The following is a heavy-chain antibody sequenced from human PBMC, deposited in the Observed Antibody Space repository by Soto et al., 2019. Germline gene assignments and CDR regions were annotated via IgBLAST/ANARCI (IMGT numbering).Heavy chain of an antibody. Sequence: EVQLVESGGGLVEPGGSLRLSCVVSGFTFSNAWMRWVRQAPGKGLEWVGRIKSIADGGTPEKAATVEGRFTISRDKPNNTLYLQLDGLKNEHKAVYLCSTGLRWTSTDDYWGQGTLVTVS. V-gene: IGHV3-15*01. CDR3: STGLRWTSTDDY. CDR2: IKSIADGGTP. CDR1: GFTFSNAW. J-gene: IGHJ4*02. D-gene: IGHD2-15*01.